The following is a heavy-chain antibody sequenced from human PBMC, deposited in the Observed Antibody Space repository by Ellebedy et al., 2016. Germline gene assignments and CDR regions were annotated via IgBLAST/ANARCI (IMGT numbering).Heavy chain of an antibody. Sequence: ASVKVSCKASGYTFTSHYIHWVRQAPGQGLEWMGIINPSGGSTSYAQKLQGRVTMTRDTSTSTVYMELSSLRSEDTAVYYCARAHYGSGSYSHFDKWGQGTLATVSS. CDR3: ARAHYGSGSYSHFDK. CDR2: INPSGGST. V-gene: IGHV1-46*01. D-gene: IGHD3-10*01. J-gene: IGHJ4*02. CDR1: GYTFTSHY.